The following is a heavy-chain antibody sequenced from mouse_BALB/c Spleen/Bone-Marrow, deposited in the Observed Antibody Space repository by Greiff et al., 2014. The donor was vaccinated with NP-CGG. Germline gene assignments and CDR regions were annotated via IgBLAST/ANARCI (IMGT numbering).Heavy chain of an antibody. D-gene: IGHD1-1*01. CDR2: ISSDSSTI. Sequence: EVMLVESGGGLVQPGGSRKLSCAASGFTFSSFGIHWVRQAPEKGLEWVAYISSDSSTIYYADTVKGRFTISRDNPKNTLFLQMTSLRSEDTAMYYCARSNYVGYYAMDYWGQGTLVTVSS. CDR1: GFTFSSFG. CDR3: ARSNYVGYYAMDY. J-gene: IGHJ4*01. V-gene: IGHV5-17*02.